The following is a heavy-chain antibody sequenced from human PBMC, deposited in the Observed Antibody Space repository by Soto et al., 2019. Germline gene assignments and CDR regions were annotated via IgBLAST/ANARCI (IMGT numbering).Heavy chain of an antibody. CDR1: GVSVSSGSYY. D-gene: IGHD2-21*01. CDR3: ESTVIAYCYCSYYFDY. Sequence: SETLSLTCTVSGVSVSSGSYYWSWILQPPGKGLDWIGYIYYSGSTNYNPSLKSRVTISVDTSKNQFSLKLSSVTAADTAVYYCESTVIAYCYCSYYFDYCGHGTL. V-gene: IGHV4-61*01. CDR2: IYYSGST. J-gene: IGHJ4*01.